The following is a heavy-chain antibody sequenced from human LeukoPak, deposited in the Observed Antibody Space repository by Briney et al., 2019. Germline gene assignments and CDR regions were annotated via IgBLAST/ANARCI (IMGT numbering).Heavy chain of an antibody. CDR2: MSYDGGGK. V-gene: IGHV3-30-3*01. Sequence: TGGSLRLSCAASGFTFSSYAMSWVRQAPGNGLEWLAVMSYDGGGKKYADSVKGRSTISRDNSQNTLYLQMDGLRAEDPAVYYCATASGAYTSTYWGQGTLVTVSS. J-gene: IGHJ4*02. D-gene: IGHD1-26*01. CDR1: GFTFSSYA. CDR3: ATASGAYTSTY.